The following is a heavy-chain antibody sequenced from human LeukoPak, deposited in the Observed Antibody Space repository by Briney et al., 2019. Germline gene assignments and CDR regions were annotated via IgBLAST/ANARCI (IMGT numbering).Heavy chain of an antibody. CDR3: ARRVGSHTYGDYEWDDWFDP. CDR2: IYPGDSDT. CDR1: GYSFTSYL. V-gene: IGHV5-51*01. D-gene: IGHD4-17*01. Sequence: GESLKTSCQCPGYSFTSYLIGWVRQIPGKGLGGMGVIYPGDSDTRYTPSFQGQVTISADKSISTAYLQWSSLKASDAAMYYCARRVGSHTYGDYEWDDWFDPWGQGTLVTVSS. J-gene: IGHJ5*02.